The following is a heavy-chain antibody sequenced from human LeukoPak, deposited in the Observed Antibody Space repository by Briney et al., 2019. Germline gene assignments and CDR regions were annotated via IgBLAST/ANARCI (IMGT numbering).Heavy chain of an antibody. Sequence: SETLSLTCTVSGGSISSYYWSWIRQPPGKGLEWIGYIYYSGSTNYNPSLKSRVTISVDTSKNQFSLKLSSVTAADTAVYYCARRLGESVSFDIWGQGTMVTVSS. CDR2: IYYSGST. V-gene: IGHV4-59*01. J-gene: IGHJ3*02. CDR1: GGSISSYY. D-gene: IGHD2-8*01. CDR3: ARRLGESVSFDI.